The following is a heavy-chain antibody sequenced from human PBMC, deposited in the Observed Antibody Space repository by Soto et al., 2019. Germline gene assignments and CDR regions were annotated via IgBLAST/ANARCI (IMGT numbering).Heavy chain of an antibody. CDR2: IHASGNT. Sequence: SETLSLTCSVSGGSLNNFYWNWIRQTAGKGLEWIGRIHASGNTNYNPSLKSRATLSVDTSKNQFSLKVRSVTAAETAVYYCERRSHKESWFDTWGQGTLVTVSS. CDR3: ERRSHKESWFDT. V-gene: IGHV4-4*07. CDR1: GGSLNNFY. J-gene: IGHJ5*02.